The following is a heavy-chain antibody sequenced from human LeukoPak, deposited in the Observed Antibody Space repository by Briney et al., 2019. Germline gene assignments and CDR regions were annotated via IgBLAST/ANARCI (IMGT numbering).Heavy chain of an antibody. J-gene: IGHJ6*02. Sequence: PGGSLRLSCTASGFTFAAYAMHWVRQAPGKGLEWVCLINKDGDRTYYGDSVKGRFTISRDNSKNSLYLQMNSLRSEDTGLYYCGTRAFYHSLDAWGQGTTVTVSS. CDR1: GFTFAAYA. CDR2: INKDGDRT. CDR3: GTRAFYHSLDA. V-gene: IGHV3-43*02. D-gene: IGHD2/OR15-2a*01.